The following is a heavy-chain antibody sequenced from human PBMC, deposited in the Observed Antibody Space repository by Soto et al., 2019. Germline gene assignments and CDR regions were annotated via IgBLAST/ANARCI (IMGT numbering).Heavy chain of an antibody. CDR3: ARVRELLTMVRGVISPDNWFDP. Sequence: SVKVSCKASGGTFSSYTISWVRQAPGQGLEWMGRIIPILGIANYAQKLQGRVTITADKSTSTAYMELSSLRSEDTAVYYCARVRELLTMVRGVISPDNWFDPWGQGTLVTVSS. V-gene: IGHV1-69*02. CDR2: IIPILGIA. D-gene: IGHD3-10*01. J-gene: IGHJ5*02. CDR1: GGTFSSYT.